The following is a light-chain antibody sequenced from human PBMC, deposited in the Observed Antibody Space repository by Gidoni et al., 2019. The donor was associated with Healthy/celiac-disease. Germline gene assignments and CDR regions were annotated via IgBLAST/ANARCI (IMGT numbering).Light chain of an antibody. J-gene: IGKJ2*03. CDR2: GAS. Sequence: EIVLTQSPGTLSLSPGERATLSCRASQSVSSSYLAWYQQKPGQATRLLIYGASSRATGIPDRFSGSGSGTDFTLTISRLEPEDFAVYYCQQYGSSPGSFGQXTKLEIK. V-gene: IGKV3-20*01. CDR1: QSVSSSY. CDR3: QQYGSSPGS.